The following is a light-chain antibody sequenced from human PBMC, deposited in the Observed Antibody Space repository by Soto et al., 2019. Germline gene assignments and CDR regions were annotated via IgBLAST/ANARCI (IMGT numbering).Light chain of an antibody. Sequence: EIVLTQSPATLSLSPGERATLSCRASQSVGSYFSGYQQKPGQAARLLIYDAFSIATGIPARFSGSGSGTDFTLTISSLEPEDFAVYFCQQRSSWPLTFGGGNMGEIK. CDR2: DAF. J-gene: IGKJ4*01. V-gene: IGKV3-11*01. CDR1: QSVGSY. CDR3: QQRSSWPLT.